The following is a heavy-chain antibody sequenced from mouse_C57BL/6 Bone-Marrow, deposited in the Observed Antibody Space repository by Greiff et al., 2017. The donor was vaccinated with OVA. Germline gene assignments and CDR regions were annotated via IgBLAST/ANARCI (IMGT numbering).Heavy chain of an antibody. Sequence: EVQVVESGPGLVKPSQSLSLTCSVTGYSITSGYYWNWIRQFPGNKLEWMGYISYDGSNNYNPSLKNRISITRDTSKNQFFLKLNSVTTEDTATYYCARTPYYGSSYWYFDVWGTGTTVTVSS. J-gene: IGHJ1*03. V-gene: IGHV3-6*01. CDR3: ARTPYYGSSYWYFDV. D-gene: IGHD1-1*01. CDR1: GYSITSGYY. CDR2: ISYDGSN.